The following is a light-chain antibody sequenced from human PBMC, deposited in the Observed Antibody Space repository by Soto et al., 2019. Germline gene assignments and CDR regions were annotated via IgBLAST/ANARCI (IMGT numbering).Light chain of an antibody. CDR3: QQRSNWPRRVFT. J-gene: IGKJ3*01. CDR1: QSVSSY. CDR2: DAS. V-gene: IGKV3-11*01. Sequence: EIVLTQSPATLSLSPGERATLSCRASQSVSSYLAWYQQKPGQAPRLLIYDASNRATGIPARFSGSGSGTDFPLTISSLEPEDFAVYYCQQRSNWPRRVFTFGPGTKVDIK.